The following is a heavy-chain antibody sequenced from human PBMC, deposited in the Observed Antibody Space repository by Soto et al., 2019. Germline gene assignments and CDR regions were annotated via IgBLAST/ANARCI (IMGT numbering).Heavy chain of an antibody. D-gene: IGHD2-8*01. CDR3: ARGGVY. CDR2: ISSSCTTI. CDR1: GFXYSNYE. Sequence: GXLGLYCASSGFXYSNYEMNWIRQAPGKGLEWVSYISSSCTTIKYAESVKGLFNISRDNAKNSLYLQMNSLRAEDTAVYYCARGGVYWGQGTLVTVS. J-gene: IGHJ4*02. V-gene: IGHV3-48*03.